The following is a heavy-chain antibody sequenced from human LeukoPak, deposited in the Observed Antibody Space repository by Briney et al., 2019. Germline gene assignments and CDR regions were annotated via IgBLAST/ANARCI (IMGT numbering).Heavy chain of an antibody. V-gene: IGHV4-59*08. CDR1: GGSFSSYY. J-gene: IGHJ4*02. D-gene: IGHD3-9*01. CDR2: IYYCGST. CDR3: ASSPPPTARYPEGFDY. Sequence: PSETLSLTCAVSGGSFSSYYWSWIRQPPGKGLEWIGDIYYCGSTNYNPSLKSRVTISVDTSKNQFSLKLSSVTAADTAVYYCASSPPPTARYPEGFDYWGQGTLVTVSS.